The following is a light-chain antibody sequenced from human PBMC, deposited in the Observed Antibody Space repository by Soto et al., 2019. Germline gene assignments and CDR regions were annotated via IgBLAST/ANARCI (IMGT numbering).Light chain of an antibody. CDR2: LAS. CDR3: QKYNNAPFT. J-gene: IGKJ3*01. V-gene: IGKV1-27*01. Sequence: DIQMTQSPSSLSASVGDRVTITCRASQRITNYLAWYQQKPGKVPKLLIYLASTLRSGVPSRFSGSGSGTDFTLTISSLQPEDVATYYCQKYNNAPFTFGPGTRVDIK. CDR1: QRITNY.